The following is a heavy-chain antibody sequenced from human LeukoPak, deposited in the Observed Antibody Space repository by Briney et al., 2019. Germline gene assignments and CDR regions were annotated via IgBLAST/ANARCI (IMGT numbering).Heavy chain of an antibody. J-gene: IGHJ4*02. CDR2: ISGSAGTT. CDR1: GFTFINYG. V-gene: IGHV3-23*01. D-gene: IGHD3-10*01. CDR3: EKEFGPAWVLSSFAS. Sequence: PGGSLRLSFAASGFTFINYGIRSVRQAPGRGLEWVSGISGSAGTTYYTACVTGRLNIYRDSSNTPLYLLMPSLRAEDTAVYFCEKEFGPAWVLSSFASWGKGPLATASS.